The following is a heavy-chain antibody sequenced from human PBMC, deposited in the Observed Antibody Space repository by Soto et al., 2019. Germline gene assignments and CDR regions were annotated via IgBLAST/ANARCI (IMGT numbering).Heavy chain of an antibody. Sequence: EVQLVESGGGLIQPGGSLRLSCAASGFTVSSNYMSWVRQAPGKGLEWVSVIYSGGSKYYADSVKGRFTICRDNSKNTLYLKMNSLRAEDTAVYYFARDRYGSDYRGQGTLVTVSS. CDR3: ARDRYGSDY. CDR1: GFTVSSNY. J-gene: IGHJ4*02. D-gene: IGHD3-10*01. CDR2: IYSGGSK. V-gene: IGHV3-53*01.